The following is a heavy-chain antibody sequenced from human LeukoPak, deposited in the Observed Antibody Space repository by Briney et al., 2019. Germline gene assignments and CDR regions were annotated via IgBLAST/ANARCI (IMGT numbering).Heavy chain of an antibody. V-gene: IGHV4-61*02. CDR2: IYTSGST. Sequence: PSQTLSLTCTVSGGSISSGSYYWSWIRQPAGKGLEWIGRIYTSGSTNYNPSLKSRVTISVDTSKNQFSLKLSSVTAADTAVYYCARGRDYYYYYMDVWGKGTTVTVSS. CDR1: GGSISSGSYY. CDR3: ARGRDYYYYYMDV. J-gene: IGHJ6*03.